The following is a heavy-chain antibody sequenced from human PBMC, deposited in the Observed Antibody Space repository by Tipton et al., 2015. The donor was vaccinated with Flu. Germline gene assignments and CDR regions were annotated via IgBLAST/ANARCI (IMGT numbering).Heavy chain of an antibody. Sequence: TLSLTCTVSGGSISSSRYYWGWLRQSPGKGLEWIGSIHYTGGTHHNPSLKSRVTISVDTSNNQFSLKLTPVTAADTGLYYCARDRIVNGFWTGYERYGMDVWGQGTTVTVSS. V-gene: IGHV4-39*07. D-gene: IGHD3/OR15-3a*01. J-gene: IGHJ6*02. CDR2: IHYTGGT. CDR1: GGSISSSRYY. CDR3: ARDRIVNGFWTGYERYGMDV.